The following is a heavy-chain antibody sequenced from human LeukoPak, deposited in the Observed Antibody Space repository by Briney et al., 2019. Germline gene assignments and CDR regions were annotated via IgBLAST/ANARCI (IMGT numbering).Heavy chain of an antibody. V-gene: IGHV4-30-4*08. Sequence: PSETLSLTCAVYGGSFSGYYWSWIRQPPGKGLEWIGYIYYSGSTYYNPSLKSRVTISVDTSKNQFSLRLSSVTAADTAVYYCARENSTVNYYYYGMDVWGQGTTVTVSS. D-gene: IGHD4-17*01. CDR3: ARENSTVNYYYYGMDV. CDR2: IYYSGST. CDR1: GGSFSGYY. J-gene: IGHJ6*02.